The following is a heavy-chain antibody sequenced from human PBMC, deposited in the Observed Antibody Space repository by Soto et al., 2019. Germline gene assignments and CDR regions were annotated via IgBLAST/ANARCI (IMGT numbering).Heavy chain of an antibody. Sequence: GGSLRLSFATSGFTFTAYDLTWVRQAPGKGLDWVSCISPSGDTTYYADSVKGRFTISRENSKTVLYLKMNSLRAEDTAVYYCAFKATANPLXWGQGTLVTVSX. CDR3: AFKATANPLX. CDR2: ISPSGDTT. CDR1: GFTFTAYD. J-gene: IGHJ4*02. D-gene: IGHD2-21*02. V-gene: IGHV3-23*01.